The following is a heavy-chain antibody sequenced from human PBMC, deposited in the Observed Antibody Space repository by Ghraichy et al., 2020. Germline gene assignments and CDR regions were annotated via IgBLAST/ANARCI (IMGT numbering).Heavy chain of an antibody. V-gene: IGHV1-2*02. D-gene: IGHD3-3*01. CDR3: ARDRPDLTILSPFDY. J-gene: IGHJ4*02. CDR2: INTYTGGT. CDR1: GYTLTDSY. Sequence: ASVKVSCKASGYTLTDSYMHWERQAPGQGLEWMGWINTYTGGTNYAQKFQGRVTMTRDTSISTAYMELSRVTSDDTSVYYCARDRPDLTILSPFDYWGKGILVTVSS.